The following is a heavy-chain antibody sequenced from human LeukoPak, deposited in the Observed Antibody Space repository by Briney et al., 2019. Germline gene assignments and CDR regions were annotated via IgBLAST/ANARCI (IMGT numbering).Heavy chain of an antibody. Sequence: ASVKVSCKASGYTFTSYGINWVRQAPGQGLEWMGWIRVYNGNTNYAQKLQGRVTMTTDTSTSTAYMELRSLRSDDTAVYYCARVGPYYGDYYYYYMDVWGKGTTVTVSS. V-gene: IGHV1-18*01. CDR1: GYTFTSYG. J-gene: IGHJ6*03. CDR2: IRVYNGNT. CDR3: ARVGPYYGDYYYYYMDV. D-gene: IGHD3-22*01.